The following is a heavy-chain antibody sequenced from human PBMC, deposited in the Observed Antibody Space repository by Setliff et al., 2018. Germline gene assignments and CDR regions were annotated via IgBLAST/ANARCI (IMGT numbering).Heavy chain of an antibody. CDR1: GGSISSSSYY. V-gene: IGHV4-39*01. J-gene: IGHJ4*02. CDR2: IYYSGST. CDR3: ARSPRYSSSWMSRN. D-gene: IGHD6-13*01. Sequence: PSETLSLTCTVSGGSISSSSYYWGWIRQPPGKGLEWIGSIYYSGSTYYNPSLKSRVTISVDTSKNQFSLKLSSVTAADTAVYYCARSPRYSSSWMSRNWGQGTLVTVSS.